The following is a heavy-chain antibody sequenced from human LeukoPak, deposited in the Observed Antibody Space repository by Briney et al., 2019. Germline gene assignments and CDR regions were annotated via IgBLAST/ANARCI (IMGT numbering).Heavy chain of an antibody. Sequence: ASVKVSCKASGYTFTGYYMHWVRQAPGKGLEWMGGFDPEDGETIYAQKFQGRVTMTEDTSTDTAYMELSSLRSEDTAVYYCATGDRGRDAFDIWGQGTMVTVSS. V-gene: IGHV1-24*01. CDR2: FDPEDGET. CDR1: GYTFTGYY. J-gene: IGHJ3*02. CDR3: ATGDRGRDAFDI. D-gene: IGHD3-16*01.